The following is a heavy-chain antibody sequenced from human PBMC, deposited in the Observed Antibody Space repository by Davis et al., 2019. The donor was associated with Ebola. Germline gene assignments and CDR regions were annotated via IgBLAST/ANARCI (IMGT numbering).Heavy chain of an antibody. CDR1: GFTFSSYA. CDR2: ISGSGGST. Sequence: PGGSLRLSCAASGFTFSSYAMSWVRQAPGKGLEWVSAISGSGGSTYYADSVKGRFTISRDNAKNSLYLQMNSLRDEDTAVYYCAVYDSSGYYWTVFDYWGQGTLVTVSS. V-gene: IGHV3-23*01. J-gene: IGHJ4*02. CDR3: AVYDSSGYYWTVFDY. D-gene: IGHD3-22*01.